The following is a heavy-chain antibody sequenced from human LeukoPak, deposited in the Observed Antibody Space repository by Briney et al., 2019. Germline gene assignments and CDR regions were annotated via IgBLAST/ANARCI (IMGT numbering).Heavy chain of an antibody. CDR2: INHSGST. V-gene: IGHV4-34*01. Sequence: PSETLSLTCAVYGGSFSGYYWSWIRQPPGKGLEWIGEINHSGSTNYNPSLKSRVTISVDTSKNQFSLKLSSVTAADTAVYYCARRTVAVQGTYYFDYWGQGTLVTVSS. CDR1: GGSFSGYY. D-gene: IGHD6-19*01. J-gene: IGHJ4*02. CDR3: ARRTVAVQGTYYFDY.